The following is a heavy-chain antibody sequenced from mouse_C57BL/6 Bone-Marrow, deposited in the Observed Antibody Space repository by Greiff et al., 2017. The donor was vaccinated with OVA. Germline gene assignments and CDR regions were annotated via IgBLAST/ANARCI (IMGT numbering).Heavy chain of an antibody. CDR1: GYSITSGYY. Sequence: EVQLQESGPGLVKPSQSLSLTCSVTGYSITSGYYWNWIRQFPGNKLEWMGYISYDGSNNYNPSLKNRISITRDTSKNQFFLKLNSVTTEDTATYYCARESDYYGSSYFDYWGQGTTLTVSS. D-gene: IGHD1-1*01. V-gene: IGHV3-6*01. CDR3: ARESDYYGSSYFDY. J-gene: IGHJ2*01. CDR2: ISYDGSN.